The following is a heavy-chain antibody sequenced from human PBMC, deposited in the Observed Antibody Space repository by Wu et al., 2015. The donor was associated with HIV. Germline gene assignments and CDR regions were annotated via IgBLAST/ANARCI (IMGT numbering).Heavy chain of an antibody. D-gene: IGHD4-17*01. CDR1: GYTFTSYY. V-gene: IGHV1-46*01. Sequence: QVQLVQSGAEVKKPGASVKVSCKASGYTFTSYYMHWVRQAPGQGLEWMGIINPSGGSTSYAQKFQGRVTMTRDTSTSTVYMELSSLRSEDTAVYYCARDRYGDFTWGMDVWGQGTTGHRLL. CDR3: ARDRYGDFTWGMDV. J-gene: IGHJ6*02. CDR2: INPSGGST.